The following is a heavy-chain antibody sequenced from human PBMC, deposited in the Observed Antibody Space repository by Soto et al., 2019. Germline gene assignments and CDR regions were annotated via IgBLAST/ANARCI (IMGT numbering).Heavy chain of an antibody. Sequence: ASVKVSCKASGYTFTSYDINWVRQATGQGLEWMGWMNPNSGNTGYAQKFQGRVTMTRNTSISTAYMELSSLRAEDTAVYYCAKKSGGYYDSSGYHYDYWGQGTLVTAPQ. V-gene: IGHV1-8*01. D-gene: IGHD3-22*01. J-gene: IGHJ4*02. CDR1: GYTFTSYD. CDR2: MNPNSGNT. CDR3: AKKSGGYYDSSGYHYDY.